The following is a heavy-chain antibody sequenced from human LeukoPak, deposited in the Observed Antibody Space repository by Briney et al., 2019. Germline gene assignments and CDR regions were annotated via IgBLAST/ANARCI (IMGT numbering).Heavy chain of an antibody. J-gene: IGHJ4*02. Sequence: PSETLSLTCAVYGGSFSGYYWSWIRQPPGKGLEWIGEINHSGSTNYNPSLKSRVTISVDTSKNQFSLKLSSVTAADTAVYYCARGVLLWFGDAFGYWGQGTLVTVSS. D-gene: IGHD3-10*01. CDR1: GGSFSGYY. V-gene: IGHV4-34*01. CDR3: ARGVLLWFGDAFGY. CDR2: INHSGST.